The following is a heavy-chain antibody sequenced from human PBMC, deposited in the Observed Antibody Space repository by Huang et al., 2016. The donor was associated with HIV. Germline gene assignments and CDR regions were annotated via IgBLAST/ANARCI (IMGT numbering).Heavy chain of an antibody. J-gene: IGHJ5*02. D-gene: IGHD2-15*01. CDR1: GFIFSNFG. V-gene: IGHV3-30*18. CDR2: MSDDGRSD. CDR3: AKESRWFSDFDQ. Sequence: QVQLVESGGGVVQPGTSLRLSCAASGFIFSNFGMHWVRQAPGKGLEWGAVMSDDGRSDRYSDSVKGRFTISRDNDKNTLSLEMNRLRHDDTAVYYCAKESRWFSDFDQWGQGTLVTVSS.